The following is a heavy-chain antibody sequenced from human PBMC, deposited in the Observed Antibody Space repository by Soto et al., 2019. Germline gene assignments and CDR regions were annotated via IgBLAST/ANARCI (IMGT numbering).Heavy chain of an antibody. V-gene: IGHV4-34*01. Sequence: QVQLQQWGAGLLKPSETLSLTCAVYGGSFSGYYWSWIRQPPGKGLEWIGEINHSGSTNYNPSLKSRVTISVDTSKNQCALKLSSVTAADTAVYYCARGVRKSGGYYDSSGNRYALGHWGQGTLVTVSS. CDR2: INHSGST. CDR3: ARGVRKSGGYYDSSGNRYALGH. CDR1: GGSFSGYY. J-gene: IGHJ4*02. D-gene: IGHD3-22*01.